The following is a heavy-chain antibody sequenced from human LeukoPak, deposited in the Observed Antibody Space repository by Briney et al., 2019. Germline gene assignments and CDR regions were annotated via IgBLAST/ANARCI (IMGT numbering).Heavy chain of an antibody. Sequence: GASVKVSCKASGYTFTSYGISWVRQAPGQGLEWMGWISAYNGNTNYAQKLQGRVTMTTDTSTSTAYMELRSLRSDDTAVYYCARGRGGIIAVAAPGAEYFQHWGQGTLVTVSS. CDR1: GYTFTSYG. J-gene: IGHJ1*01. V-gene: IGHV1-18*01. CDR3: ARGRGGIIAVAAPGAEYFQH. D-gene: IGHD6-19*01. CDR2: ISAYNGNT.